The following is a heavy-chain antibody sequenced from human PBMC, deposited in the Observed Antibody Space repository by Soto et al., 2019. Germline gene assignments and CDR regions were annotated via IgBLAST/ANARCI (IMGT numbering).Heavy chain of an antibody. V-gene: IGHV4-39*01. CDR3: ARSEIVVVDNWFDP. D-gene: IGHD3-22*01. J-gene: IGHJ5*02. CDR2: IYYSGST. CDR1: GGSISSSSYY. Sequence: SETLSLTCTVSGGSISSSSYYWGWIRQPPGKGLEWIGSIYYSGSTYYNPSLKSRVTISVDTSKNQFSLKLSSVTAADTAVYYCARSEIVVVDNWFDPWGQGPLVTVS.